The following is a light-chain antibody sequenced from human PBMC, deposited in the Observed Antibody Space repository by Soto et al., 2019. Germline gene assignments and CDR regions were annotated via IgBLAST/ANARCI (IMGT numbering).Light chain of an antibody. CDR2: GDT. CDR3: SSYTSSSTLSVV. CDR1: SSDVGGYNY. J-gene: IGLJ2*01. V-gene: IGLV2-14*01. Sequence: QSVLTQPASVSGSPGQSITISCTGGSSDVGGYNYVSWYQQHPGKAPKLMIYGDTNRPSGVSNRFSGSKSGNTASLTISGLQAEDEAAYYCSSYTSSSTLSVVFGGGTKVTVL.